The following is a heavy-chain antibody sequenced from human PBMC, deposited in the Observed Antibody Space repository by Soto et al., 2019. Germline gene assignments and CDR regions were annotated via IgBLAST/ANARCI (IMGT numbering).Heavy chain of an antibody. CDR3: AKTSKDWLLDY. CDR1: GFTFSSYA. V-gene: IGHV3-23*01. CDR2: ISGSGGST. J-gene: IGHJ4*02. Sequence: GGSLRLSCAASGFTFSSYAMSWVRQAPGKGLEWVSAISGSGGSTYYADSVKGRFTISRDNSKNTLYLQMNSLRAEDPVVFYCAKTSKDWLLDYWGQGTLVNVSS. D-gene: IGHD3-9*01.